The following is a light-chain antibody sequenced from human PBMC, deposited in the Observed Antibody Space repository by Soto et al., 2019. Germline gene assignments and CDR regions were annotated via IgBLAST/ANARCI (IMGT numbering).Light chain of an antibody. CDR2: VNSDGSH. V-gene: IGLV4-69*01. J-gene: IGLJ2*01. Sequence: QSVLTQSPSASASLGASVKLTCTLTSGHSTYSIAWHQQQPEKGPRYLMKVNSDGSHFKGDGIPDRFPGSSSGAERFLTISSLQSEDEADYYCQTWGTGIPVFGGGTKLTVL. CDR1: SGHSTYS. CDR3: QTWGTGIPV.